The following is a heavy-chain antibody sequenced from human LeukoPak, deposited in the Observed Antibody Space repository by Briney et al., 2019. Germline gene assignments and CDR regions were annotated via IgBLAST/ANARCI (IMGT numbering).Heavy chain of an antibody. CDR3: AKVGSPYYFDY. CDR1: GFTVSSNY. D-gene: IGHD6-13*01. V-gene: IGHV3-23*01. Sequence: PGGSLRLSCAASGFTVSSNYMSWVRQAPGKGLEWVSAISGSGGSTYYADSVKGRFTISRDNSKNTLYLQMNSLRAEDTAVYYCAKVGSPYYFDYWGQGTLVTVSS. CDR2: ISGSGGST. J-gene: IGHJ4*02.